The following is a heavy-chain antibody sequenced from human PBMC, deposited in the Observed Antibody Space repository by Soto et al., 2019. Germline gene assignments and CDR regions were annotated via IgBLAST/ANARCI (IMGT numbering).Heavy chain of an antibody. Sequence: PSGRLALARAVYGGSFRGYYWSWFRKPPGKGLEWIGEINHSGTTNYNPSLKSRVTISVDTSKNQFSLKLNSVTAADTAVFYCARVTRGDYLLTFSLRGMDVWGQGTTVTVSS. D-gene: IGHD4-17*01. CDR2: INHSGTT. CDR3: ARVTRGDYLLTFSLRGMDV. V-gene: IGHV4-34*01. J-gene: IGHJ6*02. CDR1: GGSFRGYY.